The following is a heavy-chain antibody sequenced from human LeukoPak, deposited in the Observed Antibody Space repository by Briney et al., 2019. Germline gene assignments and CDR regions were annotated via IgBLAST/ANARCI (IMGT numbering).Heavy chain of an antibody. CDR2: MKEDGSEK. CDR3: ARLRYSSTWLFDY. CDR1: GFIFSSYW. D-gene: IGHD6-13*01. Sequence: PGGSLRLSCVASGFIFSSYWMSWARQAPGKGLEWVANMKEDGSEKYYVDSVKGRFTISRDNAKSSLYLQMNSLRAEDTAVYYCARLRYSSTWLFDYWGQGTLVTVSS. J-gene: IGHJ4*02. V-gene: IGHV3-7*01.